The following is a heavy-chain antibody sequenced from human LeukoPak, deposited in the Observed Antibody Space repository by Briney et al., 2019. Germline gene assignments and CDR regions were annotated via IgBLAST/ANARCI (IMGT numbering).Heavy chain of an antibody. Sequence: GGSLRLSCVASGYTFSTYGMRWVRQAPGKRLDWEAVIWHDGSKKYCAVSVNGRLTNSRDVSKNAQYLQMNSVRDEDTDVYYCARDFGSDFYKFDYWGQGTLVTVSS. CDR1: GYTFSTYG. J-gene: IGHJ4*02. V-gene: IGHV3-33*01. CDR2: IWHDGSKK. D-gene: IGHD2-21*02. CDR3: ARDFGSDFYKFDY.